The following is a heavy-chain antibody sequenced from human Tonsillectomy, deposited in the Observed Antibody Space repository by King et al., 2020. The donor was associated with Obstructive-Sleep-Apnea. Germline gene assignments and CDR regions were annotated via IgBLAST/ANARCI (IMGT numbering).Heavy chain of an antibody. CDR3: AKTVGGAFDI. Sequence: VQLVESGGGLVQPGGSLRLSCAASGFTVSSNYMSWVRQAPGKGLEWVAVLYSGGSTYYADSVKGRFTISRHNSKNTLYLQMNSLRAEDTAVYYCAKTVGGAFDIWGQGTMVTVSS. D-gene: IGHD1-26*01. J-gene: IGHJ3*02. CDR1: GFTVSSNY. CDR2: LYSGGST. V-gene: IGHV3-53*04.